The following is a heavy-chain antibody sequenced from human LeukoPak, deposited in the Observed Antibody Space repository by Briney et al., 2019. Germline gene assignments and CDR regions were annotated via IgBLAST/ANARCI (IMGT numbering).Heavy chain of an antibody. CDR1: GFTFDDYA. CDR3: ASTNGDFDY. J-gene: IGHJ4*02. Sequence: GRSLRLSCAASGFTFDDYAMHWVRQAPGKGLEWVSGISWNSGSIGYADSVKGRFTISRDNAKNSLYLQMNSLRAEDTALYYCASTNGDFDYWGQGTLVTVSS. CDR2: ISWNSGSI. D-gene: IGHD4-17*01. V-gene: IGHV3-9*01.